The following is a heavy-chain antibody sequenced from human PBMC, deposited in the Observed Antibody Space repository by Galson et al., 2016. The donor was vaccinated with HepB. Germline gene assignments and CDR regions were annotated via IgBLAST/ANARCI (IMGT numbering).Heavy chain of an antibody. CDR3: ARRLSVLVIAARGWGYGMDV. V-gene: IGHV3-7*01. CDR2: IKQDGSDK. J-gene: IGHJ6*04. Sequence: SLRLSCAASGFTFSSHWMSWVRQAPGRGLEWVANIKQDGSDKHYVDSVKGRLTVSRDNARKSVFLQMESLRVDDTAVYYCARRLSVLVIAARGWGYGMDVWGKGTTVTVSS. D-gene: IGHD2-15*01. CDR1: GFTFSSHW.